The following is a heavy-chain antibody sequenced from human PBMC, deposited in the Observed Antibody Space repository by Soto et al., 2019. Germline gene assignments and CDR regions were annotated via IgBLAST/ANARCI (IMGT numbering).Heavy chain of an antibody. J-gene: IGHJ4*02. D-gene: IGHD2-15*01. CDR2: INAGNGNT. CDR1: GYTFTSYA. V-gene: IGHV1-3*01. Sequence: QVQLVQSGAEVKKPGASVKVSCKASGYTFTSYAIHWVRQAPGQRLEWMGWINAGNGNTKYSQKFQGRVTITRDTSASTAYMKLSSLRSEDTAVYYFARGDPLAAHYWGQGTLVTVSS. CDR3: ARGDPLAAHY.